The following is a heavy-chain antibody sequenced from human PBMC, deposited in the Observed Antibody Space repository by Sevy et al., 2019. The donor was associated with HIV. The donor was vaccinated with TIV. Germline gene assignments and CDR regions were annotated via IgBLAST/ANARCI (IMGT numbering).Heavy chain of an antibody. V-gene: IGHV3-30*04. Sequence: GGSLRLSCTAYAFTFSNYAAHWVRQAPGKGLEWVAIISHDEIHKDFADSVRGRFSISRDTSKNTIYLQMNSLRPEDTAVYYCARDLPHLLPWELSRGSDFWGQGTLVTVSS. CDR2: ISHDEIHK. D-gene: IGHD3-16*01. CDR3: ARDLPHLLPWELSRGSDF. J-gene: IGHJ4*02. CDR1: AFTFSNYA.